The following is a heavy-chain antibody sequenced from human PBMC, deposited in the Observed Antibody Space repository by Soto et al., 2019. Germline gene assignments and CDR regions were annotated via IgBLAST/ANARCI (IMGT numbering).Heavy chain of an antibody. J-gene: IGHJ4*02. CDR1: GFTFSSYA. CDR2: ISYDGSNK. Sequence: QVQLVESGGGVVQPGGSLRLSCAASGFTFSSYAMHWVRQAPGKGLEWVAVISYDGSNKYYADSVKGRFTISRDNSKNTLYLQMNSLRAEDTAVYYCARGGYSYGYGLDYWGQGTLVTVSS. D-gene: IGHD5-18*01. V-gene: IGHV3-30-3*01. CDR3: ARGGYSYGYGLDY.